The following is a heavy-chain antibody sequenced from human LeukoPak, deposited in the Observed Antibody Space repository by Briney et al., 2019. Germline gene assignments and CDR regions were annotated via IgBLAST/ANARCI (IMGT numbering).Heavy chain of an antibody. Sequence: SETLSLTCTVSDDSISDYYRGWIRQPPGKGLEWIGYFHNSGTSTYSPSLKSRVTISADTSKNQFSLKLNSLTTADTAVYYCAREKISYCSSTSCYKNYYYYYMDVWGKGTTVTVSS. D-gene: IGHD2-2*02. CDR3: AREKISYCSSTSCYKNYYYYYMDV. CDR1: DDSISDYY. J-gene: IGHJ6*03. V-gene: IGHV4-59*01. CDR2: FHNSGTS.